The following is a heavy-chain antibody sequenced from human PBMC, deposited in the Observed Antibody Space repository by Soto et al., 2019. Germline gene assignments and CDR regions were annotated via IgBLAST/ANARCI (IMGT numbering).Heavy chain of an antibody. CDR1: GFTFSNYG. CDR3: GKDLGSGSDHYGLDV. Sequence: GGSLRLSCAASGFTFSNYGMHWVRQAPGKGLEWVAVIPFDGNNKYYADSVKGRFPISRDNTKNTVYLQMNSLRAEDTAVYYCGKDLGSGSDHYGLDVWGQGTTVTVSS. J-gene: IGHJ6*02. CDR2: IPFDGNNK. D-gene: IGHD3-10*01. V-gene: IGHV3-30*18.